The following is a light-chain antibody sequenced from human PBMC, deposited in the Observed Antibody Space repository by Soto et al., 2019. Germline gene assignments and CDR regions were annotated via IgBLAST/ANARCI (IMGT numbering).Light chain of an antibody. CDR1: QSISSY. CDR2: AAS. J-gene: IGKJ1*01. V-gene: IGKV1-39*01. CDR3: QQSYSRMT. Sequence: DIQMTQSPSSLSASVGDGVTITCRASQSISSYVSWYQQKPGKAPKLLIYAASRLESGVPSRFGGSRSGTDFTLTISSLQPEDFATYYCQQSYSRMTFGQGTKV.